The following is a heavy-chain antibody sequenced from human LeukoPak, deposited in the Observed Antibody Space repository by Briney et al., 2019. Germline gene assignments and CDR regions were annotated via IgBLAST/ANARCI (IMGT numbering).Heavy chain of an antibody. CDR3: AKDLGGGNPLYYFDY. CDR1: GFTFSSYA. Sequence: GGSLRLSCVASGFTFSSYAMSWVRQAPGKGLEWVSAISGSGGSTYYADSVKGRFTISRDNSKNTLYLQMNSLRAEDTAVYYCAKDLGGGNPLYYFDYWGQGTLVTVSS. CDR2: ISGSGGST. J-gene: IGHJ4*02. V-gene: IGHV3-23*01. D-gene: IGHD4-23*01.